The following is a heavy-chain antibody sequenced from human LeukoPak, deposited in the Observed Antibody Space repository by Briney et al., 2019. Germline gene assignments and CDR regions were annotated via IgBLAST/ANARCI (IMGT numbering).Heavy chain of an antibody. CDR1: GFTFINYW. J-gene: IGHJ6*04. CDR2: IYQDGTEK. Sequence: GGSLRLSCAASGFTFINYWMSWVRQAPGKGLEWVANIYQDGTEKYYVDSVKGRFNTSRDNAKNSLYLQMNSLRAEDTAVYYCAELGIAMIGGVWGEGTTVTISS. D-gene: IGHD3-10*02. V-gene: IGHV3-7*01. CDR3: AELGIAMIGGV.